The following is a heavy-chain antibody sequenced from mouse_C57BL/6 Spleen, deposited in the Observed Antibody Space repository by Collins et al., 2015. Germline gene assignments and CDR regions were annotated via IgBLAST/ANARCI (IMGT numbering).Heavy chain of an antibody. V-gene: IGHV1-26*01. D-gene: IGHD2-3*01. CDR3: AGKIYDGAYYFDY. CDR2: INPYNGAT. Sequence: EVQLQQSGPELVKPGASVKISCKASGYSFTGYYMHWVKQSHVKSLEWIGRINPYNGATSYNQNFKDKASLTVDKSSSTAYMELHSLTSEDSAVYYCAGKIYDGAYYFDYWGQGTTLTVSS. CDR1: GYSFTGYY. J-gene: IGHJ2*01.